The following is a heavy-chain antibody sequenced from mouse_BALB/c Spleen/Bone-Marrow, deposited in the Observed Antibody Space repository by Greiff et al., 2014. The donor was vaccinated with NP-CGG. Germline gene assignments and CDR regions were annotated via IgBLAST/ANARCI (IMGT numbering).Heavy chain of an antibody. Sequence: QVQLKQSGAELMKPGASVKISCKATGYTFSSYWIEWVKQRPGHGLEWIGEILPGSGSTNYNEKFKGKATFTADTSSNTACMQLSSLTSEDSAVYYCARELGLRLAYWGQGTLVTVSA. J-gene: IGHJ3*01. CDR3: ARELGLRLAY. CDR2: ILPGSGST. CDR1: GYTFSSYW. V-gene: IGHV1-9*01. D-gene: IGHD3-1*01.